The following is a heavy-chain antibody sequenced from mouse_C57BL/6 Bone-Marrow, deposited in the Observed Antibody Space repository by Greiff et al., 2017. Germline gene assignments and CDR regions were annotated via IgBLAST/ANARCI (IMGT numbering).Heavy chain of an antibody. CDR3: ARRDYYYYGSSYDY. J-gene: IGHJ2*01. CDR2: IYPGSGST. V-gene: IGHV1-55*01. CDR1: GYTFTSYW. D-gene: IGHD1-1*01. Sequence: VQLQQPGAELVKPGASVKMSCKASGYTFTSYWITWVKQRPGQGLEWIGDIYPGSGSTNYNEKFKSKATLTVDTSSSTAYMQLSSLTSEDSAVYYCARRDYYYYGSSYDYRGQGTTLTVSS.